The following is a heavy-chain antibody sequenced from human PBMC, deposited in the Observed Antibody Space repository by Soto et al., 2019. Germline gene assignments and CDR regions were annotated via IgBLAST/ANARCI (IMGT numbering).Heavy chain of an antibody. CDR2: TYYRSKWYN. Sequence: SQTLSLTCAISGDSVSSNSAAWSWIRQSPSRGLEWLGRTYYRSKWYNDYAVSVKSRITINPDTSKNQFSLQLKSVSPEDTAVYYCARDRLGSSGYYLDAFDIRGQGTMVTVSS. CDR1: GDSVSSNSAA. V-gene: IGHV6-1*01. J-gene: IGHJ3*02. D-gene: IGHD3-22*01. CDR3: ARDRLGSSGYYLDAFDI.